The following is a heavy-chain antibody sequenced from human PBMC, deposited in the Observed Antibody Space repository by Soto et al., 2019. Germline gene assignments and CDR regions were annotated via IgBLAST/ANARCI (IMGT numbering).Heavy chain of an antibody. J-gene: IGHJ4*02. V-gene: IGHV1-69*13. D-gene: IGHD5-12*01. CDR3: ARGMIVATTNYYFDY. Sequence: SVKVSCKASGGTFSSYAISWVRQAPGQGLEWMGGIIPIFGTANYAQKFQGRVTITADESTSTAYMELSSLRSEDTAVYYCARGMIVATTNYYFDYWGQGTLVTVSS. CDR2: IIPIFGTA. CDR1: GGTFSSYA.